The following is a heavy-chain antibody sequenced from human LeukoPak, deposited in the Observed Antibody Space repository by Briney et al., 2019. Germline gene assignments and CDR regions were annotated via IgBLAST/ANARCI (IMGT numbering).Heavy chain of an antibody. CDR2: IYYTGRTA. CDR3: ARHRSSSFNFDA. CDR1: GGSISSSPYY. D-gene: IGHD6-6*01. V-gene: IGHV4-39*01. Sequence: PSETLSLTCSVSGGSISSSPYYWDWIRQPPGEGLEWIGNIYYTGRTASFHPALRSLVNMSVDTSKNQVSLRLSSVTAADTAVYYCARHRSSSFNFDAWGQGTLVSVSS. J-gene: IGHJ4*02.